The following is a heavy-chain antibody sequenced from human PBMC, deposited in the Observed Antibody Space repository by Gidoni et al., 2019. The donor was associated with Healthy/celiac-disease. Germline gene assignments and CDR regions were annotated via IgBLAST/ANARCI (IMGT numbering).Heavy chain of an antibody. CDR1: GLPFDEYD. D-gene: IGHD2-15*01. V-gene: IGHV3-9*01. Sequence: EVPLVESGGGLVQPGRSLILSCAASGLPFDEYDMHLVRQAPGKGQEWVSGIRWKSVSIGYADSVKGRFTISRDNAKNSLYLHMNSLRAEDTAVYYCAKVVGYYSGGSCYTKSTYFDYWGQGTLVTVSS. CDR2: IRWKSVSI. J-gene: IGHJ4*02. CDR3: AKVVGYYSGGSCYTKSTYFDY.